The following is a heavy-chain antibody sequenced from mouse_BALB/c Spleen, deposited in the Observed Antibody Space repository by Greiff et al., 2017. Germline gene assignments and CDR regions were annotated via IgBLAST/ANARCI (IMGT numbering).Heavy chain of an antibody. Sequence: QVQLQQSGAELVRPGASVTLSCKASGYTFTDYEMHWVKQTPVHGLEWIGAIDPETGGTAYNQKFKGKATLTADKSSSTAYMELRSLTSEDSAVYYCTRLDYYRYDEGSFDVWGAGTTVTVSS. D-gene: IGHD2-14*01. CDR3: TRLDYYRYDEGSFDV. J-gene: IGHJ1*01. CDR2: IDPETGGT. CDR1: GYTFTDYE. V-gene: IGHV1-15*01.